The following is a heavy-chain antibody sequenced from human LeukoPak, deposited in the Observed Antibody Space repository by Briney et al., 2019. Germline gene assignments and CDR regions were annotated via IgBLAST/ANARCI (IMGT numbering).Heavy chain of an antibody. Sequence: ASVNVSCKASGYTFTSYDINWVRQATGQGLEWMGWMNPNSGNTGYAQKFQGRVTTTRNTSISTAYMELSSLRSEDTAVYYCAIHDYGDLLLDYWGQGTLVTVSS. D-gene: IGHD4-17*01. V-gene: IGHV1-8*01. J-gene: IGHJ4*02. CDR1: GYTFTSYD. CDR3: AIHDYGDLLLDY. CDR2: MNPNSGNT.